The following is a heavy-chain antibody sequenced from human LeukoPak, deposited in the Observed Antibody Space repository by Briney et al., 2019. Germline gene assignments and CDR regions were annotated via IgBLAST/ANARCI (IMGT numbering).Heavy chain of an antibody. D-gene: IGHD3-22*01. Sequence: GGSLRLSCVASGFTFSNYGMHWVRQAPGEGLEWVAVISYDGSSTYYADSLKGRFTISRDNSKNTLYLQMNSLRAEDTAVYYCAEVPLTLIVRCCFDYWGQGTLVTVSS. CDR1: GFTFSNYG. CDR3: AEVPLTLIVRCCFDY. J-gene: IGHJ4*02. V-gene: IGHV3-30*18. CDR2: ISYDGSST.